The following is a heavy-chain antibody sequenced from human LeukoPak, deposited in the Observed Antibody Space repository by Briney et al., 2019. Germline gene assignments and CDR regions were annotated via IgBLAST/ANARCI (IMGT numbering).Heavy chain of an antibody. D-gene: IGHD3-3*01. J-gene: IGHJ4*02. V-gene: IGHV3-23*01. Sequence: GGSLRLSCAASGFSFSSNAMTWVRQAPGKGLEWVSGISGSGGSTYYADSVKGRFTFSRDNSKNTLYLQMNSLRVEDTAVYYCAKAFDFWSAFDSWGQGTLVTVSS. CDR3: AKAFDFWSAFDS. CDR2: ISGSGGST. CDR1: GFSFSSNA.